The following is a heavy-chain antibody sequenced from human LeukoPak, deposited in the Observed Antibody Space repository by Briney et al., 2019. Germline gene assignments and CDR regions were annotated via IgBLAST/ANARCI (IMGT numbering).Heavy chain of an antibody. Sequence: TGGSLRLSCAASGFTFSSYAMSWVRQAPGKGLEWVSAISGSGGSTYYADSVKGRFTISRDNSKNTLYLQMNSLRAEDTAVYYCARAAAGPATYYYYYGMDVWGQGTTVTVSS. CDR3: ARAAAGPATYYYYYGMDV. D-gene: IGHD6-13*01. CDR1: GFTFSSYA. CDR2: ISGSGGST. J-gene: IGHJ6*02. V-gene: IGHV3-23*01.